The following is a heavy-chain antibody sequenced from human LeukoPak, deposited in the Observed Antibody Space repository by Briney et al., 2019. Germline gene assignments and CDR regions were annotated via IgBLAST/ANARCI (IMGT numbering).Heavy chain of an antibody. D-gene: IGHD3-10*01. CDR2: ISAYNGNT. CDR1: GYTFTSYG. V-gene: IGHV1-18*01. CDR3: ARDRLLWFRELFWNPFDY. J-gene: IGHJ4*02. Sequence: GASVKVSCKASGYTFTSYGISWVRQAPGQGLEWMGWISAYNGNTNYAQKLQGRVTMTTDTSTSTAYMELRSLRSDDTAVYYCARDRLLWFRELFWNPFDYWGQGTLVTVPS.